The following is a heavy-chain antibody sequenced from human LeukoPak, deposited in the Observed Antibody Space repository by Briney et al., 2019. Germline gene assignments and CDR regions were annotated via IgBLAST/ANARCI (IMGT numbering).Heavy chain of an antibody. CDR1: GGSISSSSHY. V-gene: IGHV4-39*07. J-gene: IGHJ3*02. CDR2: LYHTGST. CDR3: ARDRQVLANVLVPAAIYI. Sequence: SETLSLICNVSGGSISSSSHYWGWIRQPPGKGLEWIGELYHTGSTNYNPSLKSRVTISVDKSKNQFSLKLTSVTAADTAVYYCARDRQVLANVLVPAAIYIWGQGTMVTVSS. D-gene: IGHD2-2*01.